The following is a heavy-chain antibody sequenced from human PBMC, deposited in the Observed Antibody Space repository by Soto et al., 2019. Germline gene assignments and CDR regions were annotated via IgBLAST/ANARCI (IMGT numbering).Heavy chain of an antibody. CDR1: GGSFSGYY. V-gene: IGHV4-34*01. D-gene: IGHD2-2*01. J-gene: IGHJ4*02. CDR3: ARDPSNTSGNKLYLDY. CDR2: INHSGST. Sequence: SETLSLTCAVYGGSFSGYYWSWIRQPPGKGLEWIGEINHSGSTNYNPSLKSRVTISVDTSKNRFSLKLRSLTSDDTAVYYCARDPSNTSGNKLYLDYWGQGTPVTVSS.